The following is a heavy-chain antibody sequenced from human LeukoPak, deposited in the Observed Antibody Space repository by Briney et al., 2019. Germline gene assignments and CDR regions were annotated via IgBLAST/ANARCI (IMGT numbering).Heavy chain of an antibody. CDR2: IYSGGST. CDR1: GFTVSSNY. V-gene: IGHV3-53*01. CDR3: ARGPGASDY. D-gene: IGHD3-10*01. J-gene: IGHJ4*02. Sequence: SGGSLRLSRAASGFTVSSNYMSWVRQAPGKGLEWVSVIYSGGSTYYADSVKGRFTISRDNSKNTLYLQMNSLRAEDTAVYYCARGPGASDYWGQGTLVTVSS.